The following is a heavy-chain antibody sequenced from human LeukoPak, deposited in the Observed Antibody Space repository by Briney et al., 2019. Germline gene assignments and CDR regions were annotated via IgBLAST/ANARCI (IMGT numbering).Heavy chain of an antibody. V-gene: IGHV3-66*02. D-gene: IGHD2-15*01. CDR2: IYSGGST. CDR3: ARIAARGAYYYYYYMDV. Sequence: GGSLRLSCAASGFTFSSNYMSCVPQAPGKGLEGVSVIYSGGSTYYADSVKGRFTISRDNSKNTLYLQMNSLRAEDTAVYYCARIAARGAYYYYYYMDVWGKGTTVTVSS. J-gene: IGHJ6*03. CDR1: GFTFSSNY.